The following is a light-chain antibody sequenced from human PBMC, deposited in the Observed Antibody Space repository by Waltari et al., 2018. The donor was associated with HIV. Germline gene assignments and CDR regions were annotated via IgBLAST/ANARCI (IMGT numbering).Light chain of an antibody. Sequence: SVMTQPPSASGTPGQKVNISCSGSSDNIGGRYVYWYQQLPGTAPKLLIYTNNQRPSGVPDRFSGSKSGTSASLAISGLRSEDEADYYCAAWNDRLSGYVFGTGTKVTV. CDR3: AAWNDRLSGYV. J-gene: IGLJ1*01. V-gene: IGLV1-47*01. CDR2: TNN. CDR1: SDNIGGRY.